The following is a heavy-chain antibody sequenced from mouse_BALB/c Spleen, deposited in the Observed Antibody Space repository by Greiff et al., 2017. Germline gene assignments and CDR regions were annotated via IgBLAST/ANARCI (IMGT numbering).Heavy chain of an antibody. J-gene: IGHJ4*01. Sequence: EVQLVESGPGLVKPSQSLSLTCTVTGYSITSDYAWNWIRQFPGNKLEWMGYISYSGSTSYNPSLKSRISITRDTSKNQFFLQLNSVTTEDTATYYCARLPYGNYYAMDYWGQGTSVTVSS. CDR1: GYSITSDYA. V-gene: IGHV3-2*02. CDR3: ARLPYGNYYAMDY. D-gene: IGHD2-1*01. CDR2: ISYSGST.